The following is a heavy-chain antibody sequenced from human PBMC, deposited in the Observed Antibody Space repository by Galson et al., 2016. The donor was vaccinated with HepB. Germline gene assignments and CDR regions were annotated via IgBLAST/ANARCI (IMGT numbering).Heavy chain of an antibody. CDR3: TKCRGYSSPGGVPGGPFDY. CDR1: TFTLKFSDYA. D-gene: IGHD6-13*01. CDR2: ISGSGISA. V-gene: IGHV3-23*01. J-gene: IGHJ4*02. Sequence: SLRLSCAASTFTLKFSDYAFGWVRQAPGQGLEWVAGISGSGISAYYGDSVKGRFTISRDSSKNTLFLQMNSLRPEDTAVYYCTKCRGYSSPGGVPGGPFDYWGQGALITVSS.